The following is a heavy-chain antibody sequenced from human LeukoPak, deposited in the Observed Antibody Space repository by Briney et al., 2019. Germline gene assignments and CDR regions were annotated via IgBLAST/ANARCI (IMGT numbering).Heavy chain of an antibody. V-gene: IGHV4-38-2*02. J-gene: IGHJ3*02. Sequence: SETLSLTCAVSGYSISSGYHWGWIRQPPGKGLEWIGSIYHSGSTYYNPSLKSRVTISVDTSKNQFSLKLSSVTAADTAVYYCARDDILTGYYVDNAFDIWGQGTMVTVSS. CDR1: GYSISSGYH. CDR2: IYHSGST. D-gene: IGHD3-9*01. CDR3: ARDDILTGYYVDNAFDI.